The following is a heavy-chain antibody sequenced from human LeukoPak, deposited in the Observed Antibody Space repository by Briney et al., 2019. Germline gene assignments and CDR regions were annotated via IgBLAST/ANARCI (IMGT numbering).Heavy chain of an antibody. CDR3: VRHGGSYSLDY. Sequence: SETLSLTCTVSGVSISSYYWSWIRQPPGKGLEWIGYIIDNGNTNYNPPLKGRVTISVDTSKNQFSLKLSSVTAADTAVYYCVRHGGSYSLDYWGQGTLVTVSS. CDR2: IIDNGNT. D-gene: IGHD1-26*01. J-gene: IGHJ4*02. CDR1: GVSISSYY. V-gene: IGHV4-59*08.